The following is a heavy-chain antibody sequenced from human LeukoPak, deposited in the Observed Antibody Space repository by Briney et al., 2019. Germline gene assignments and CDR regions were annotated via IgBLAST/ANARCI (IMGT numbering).Heavy chain of an antibody. CDR2: IYTSGST. J-gene: IGHJ3*02. V-gene: IGHV4-4*07. D-gene: IGHD3-10*01. Sequence: PSETLSLTCTVSGGSLSSYYWSWIRQPAGKGLEWIGRIYTSGSTNYNPSLKSRVTMSLDTSKNEFSLKLSSVTVADTAVYYCARSRNYYGSADAFDIWGQGTMVTVSS. CDR1: GGSLSSYY. CDR3: ARSRNYYGSADAFDI.